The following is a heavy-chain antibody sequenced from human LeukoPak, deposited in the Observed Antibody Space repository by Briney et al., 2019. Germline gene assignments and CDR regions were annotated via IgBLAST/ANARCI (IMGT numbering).Heavy chain of an antibody. CDR1: GFTFSSYG. Sequence: GGSLRLSCAASGFTFSSYGMHWVRQAPGKGLEGVAFIRYDGSNKYYAESVKGRFTIPRDNSKNTLYLQMNSLRAEDTAVYYCAGYGGSYPYYMDVWGKGTTVTISS. V-gene: IGHV3-30*02. J-gene: IGHJ6*03. CDR2: IRYDGSNK. D-gene: IGHD1-26*01. CDR3: AGYGGSYPYYMDV.